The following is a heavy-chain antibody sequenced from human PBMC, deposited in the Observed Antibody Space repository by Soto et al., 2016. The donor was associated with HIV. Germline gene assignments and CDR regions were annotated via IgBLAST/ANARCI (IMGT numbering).Heavy chain of an antibody. CDR1: GFTFNSFW. Sequence: QLVESGGGLVQPGGSLRLSCAASGFTFNSFWMHWVRQVPGKGLLWVSRISADGTTATYADSVKGRFTISRDNAKNRLYLQMNSLRVEDTAIYYCTRGVVIAPDSLNYWGQGTLVTVSS. CDR3: TRGVVIAPDSLNY. J-gene: IGHJ4*02. V-gene: IGHV3-74*03. CDR2: ISADGTTA. D-gene: IGHD2-2*01.